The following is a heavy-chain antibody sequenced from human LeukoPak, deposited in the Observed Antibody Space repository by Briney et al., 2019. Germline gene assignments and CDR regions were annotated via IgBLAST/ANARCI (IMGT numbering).Heavy chain of an antibody. CDR3: ASEGSEYQLLYYFDY. J-gene: IGHJ4*02. D-gene: IGHD2-2*01. CDR1: GGTFSSYA. Sequence: SVKVSCKASGGTFSSYAISWVRQAPGLGLEWMGRIIPILGIANYAQKFQGRVTITADKSTSTAYMELSSLRSEDTAVYYCASEGSEYQLLYYFDYWGQGTLVTVSS. V-gene: IGHV1-69*04. CDR2: IIPILGIA.